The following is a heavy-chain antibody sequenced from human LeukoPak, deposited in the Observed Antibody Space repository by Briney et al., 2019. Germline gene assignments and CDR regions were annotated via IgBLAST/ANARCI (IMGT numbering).Heavy chain of an antibody. CDR3: AKDGVVRGVIITKADY. V-gene: IGHV3-23*01. J-gene: IGHJ4*02. Sequence: GGSLRLSCAASGFTFSSYAMSWVRQAPGEGLEWVSAISGSGGSTYYADSVKGRFTISRDNSKNTLYLQMNSLRAEDTAVYYCAKDGVVRGVIITKADYWGQGTLVTVSS. D-gene: IGHD3-10*01. CDR2: ISGSGGST. CDR1: GFTFSSYA.